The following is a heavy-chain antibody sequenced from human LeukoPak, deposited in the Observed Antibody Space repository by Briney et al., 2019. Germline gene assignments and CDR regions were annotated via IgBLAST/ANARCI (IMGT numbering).Heavy chain of an antibody. CDR3: AKGHSGGYYNYYMDV. D-gene: IGHD1-26*01. V-gene: IGHV3-30*02. J-gene: IGHJ6*03. Sequence: PGGSLRLSCAASGFSFSSYGIHWVRQAPGKGLEWVGFIWSDGSKKYYVDSVKGRFTISRDNGKNTLYLQMNSLRVEDTAIYYCAKGHSGGYYNYYMDVWGKGTTVTVSS. CDR2: IWSDGSKK. CDR1: GFSFSSYG.